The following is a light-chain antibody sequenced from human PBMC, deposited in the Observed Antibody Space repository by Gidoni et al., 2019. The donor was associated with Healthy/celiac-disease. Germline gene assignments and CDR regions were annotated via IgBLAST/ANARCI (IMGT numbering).Light chain of an antibody. V-gene: IGLV2-14*03. CDR1: SSDVGGYNY. J-gene: IGLJ3*02. CDR2: DVS. CDR3: SSYTSSSTWV. Sequence: QSALTQPASVSGSPGQSITISCTGTSSDVGGYNYVSWYQQPPGKATKLMIYDVSNRPSGVSNRFAGSKSGNTASLTISGRQAEDEADYYCSSYTSSSTWVFGGGTKLTVL.